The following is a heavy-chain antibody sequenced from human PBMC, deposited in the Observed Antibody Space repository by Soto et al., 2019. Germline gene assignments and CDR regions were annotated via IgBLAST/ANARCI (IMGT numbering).Heavy chain of an antibody. CDR3: AKESYSSSSYYYGMDV. CDR1: GFTFSSYG. J-gene: IGHJ6*02. D-gene: IGHD6-6*01. Sequence: QVQLVESGGGVVQPGRSLRLSCAASGFTFSSYGMHWVRQAPGEGLAWVAVMSYDGTNKYYADSVKGRFTISRDNSKNTLSLQMNSLSGEDTAVYYCAKESYSSSSYYYGMDVWGQGTTVTVSS. V-gene: IGHV3-30*18. CDR2: MSYDGTNK.